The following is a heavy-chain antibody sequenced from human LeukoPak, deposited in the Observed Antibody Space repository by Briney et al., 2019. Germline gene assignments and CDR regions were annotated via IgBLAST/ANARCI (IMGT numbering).Heavy chain of an antibody. J-gene: IGHJ4*02. CDR2: IYYTGST. CDR3: AKSGGYGLIDK. CDR1: GDSISSSSYS. D-gene: IGHD1-26*01. V-gene: IGHV4-39*01. Sequence: SETLSLTCAVSGDSISSSSYSWGWILQPPGKGLEWIGNIYYTGSTYYNVSLNSRVTISIDTSKNLFSLRLNSMTAADTAVYYCAKSGGYGLIDKWGQGTLVTVSS.